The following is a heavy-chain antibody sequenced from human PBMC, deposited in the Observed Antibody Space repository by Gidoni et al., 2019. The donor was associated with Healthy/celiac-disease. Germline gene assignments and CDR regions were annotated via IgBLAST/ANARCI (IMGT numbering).Heavy chain of an antibody. CDR3: ARDGYNWNDAPDDAFDI. J-gene: IGHJ3*02. V-gene: IGHV4-59*01. D-gene: IGHD1-20*01. CDR1: GGSISSYY. CDR2: IYYSGST. Sequence: QVQLQESGPGLVKPSETLSPTCTVSGGSISSYYWSWIRQPPGKGLEWIGYIYYSGSTNYNPSLKSRVTISVDTSKNQCSLKLSSVTAADTAVYYCARDGYNWNDAPDDAFDIWGQGTMVTVSS.